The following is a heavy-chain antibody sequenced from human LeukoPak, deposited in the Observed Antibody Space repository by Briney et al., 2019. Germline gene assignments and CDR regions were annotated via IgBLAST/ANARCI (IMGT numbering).Heavy chain of an antibody. D-gene: IGHD6-19*01. Sequence: ASVKVSCKASGYTFTDYALHWVRQAPGQNLEWMGWITTGRGETRYSQDFQRRITLTRDKSANTVYMDLSDLTSEDTAVYYCARGGQQWRGGNYFDSWGQGTLVAVSS. CDR3: ARGGQQWRGGNYFDS. V-gene: IGHV1-3*03. CDR2: ITTGRGET. J-gene: IGHJ4*02. CDR1: GYTFTDYA.